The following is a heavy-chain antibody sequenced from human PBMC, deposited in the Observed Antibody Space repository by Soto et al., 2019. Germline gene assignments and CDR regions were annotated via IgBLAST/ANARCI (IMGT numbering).Heavy chain of an antibody. Sequence: EGSLRLSCAASGFTFSSYAMSWVRQAPGKGLEWVSAISGSGGSIYYADSVKGRFTISRDNSKNTLYLQMNSLRAEDTAVYYCAKDSAPGSSWYYYYMDVWGKGTTVTVS. J-gene: IGHJ6*03. CDR3: AKDSAPGSSWYYYYMDV. D-gene: IGHD6-13*01. V-gene: IGHV3-23*01. CDR2: ISGSGGSI. CDR1: GFTFSSYA.